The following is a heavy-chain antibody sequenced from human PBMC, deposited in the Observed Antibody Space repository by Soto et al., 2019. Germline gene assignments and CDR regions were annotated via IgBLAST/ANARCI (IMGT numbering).Heavy chain of an antibody. D-gene: IGHD3-22*01. CDR3: ASQYDYYDSSGYH. J-gene: IGHJ4*02. Sequence: GGSLRLSCAASGFTFSSYAMSWVRQGPGKGLEWVSAISGSGVSTYYADSVKGRFTISRDNSKNTLFLQMNSLRAEDTALYSCASQYDYYDSSGYHWGQGTLVTVSS. V-gene: IGHV3-23*01. CDR2: ISGSGVST. CDR1: GFTFSSYA.